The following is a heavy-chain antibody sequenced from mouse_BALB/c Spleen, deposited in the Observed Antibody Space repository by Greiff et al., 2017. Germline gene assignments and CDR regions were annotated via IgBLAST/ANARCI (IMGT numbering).Heavy chain of an antibody. J-gene: IGHJ2*01. D-gene: IGHD1-1*01. CDR1: GFTFSSYA. CDR2: ISSGGSYT. Sequence: EVKLMESGGGLVKPGGSLKLSCAASGFTFSSYAMSWVRQSPEKRLEWVAEISSGGSYTYYPDTVTGRFTISRDNAKNTLYLEMSSLRSEDTAMYYCARRTTVALDYWGQGTTLTVSS. CDR3: ARRTTVALDY. V-gene: IGHV5-9-4*01.